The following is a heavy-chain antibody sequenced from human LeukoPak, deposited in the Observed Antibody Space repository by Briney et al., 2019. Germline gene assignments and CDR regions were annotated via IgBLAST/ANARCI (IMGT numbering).Heavy chain of an antibody. CDR3: AENYYDSSGYYSPVGY. V-gene: IGHV1-69*05. CDR1: GGTFSSYA. D-gene: IGHD3-22*01. CDR2: IIPIFGTA. Sequence: SVKVSCKASGGTFSSYAISWVRQAPGQGLEWMGGIIPIFGTANYAQKLQGRVTITTDESTSTAYMELSSLRSEDTAVYYCAENYYDSSGYYSPVGYWGQGTLVTVSS. J-gene: IGHJ4*02.